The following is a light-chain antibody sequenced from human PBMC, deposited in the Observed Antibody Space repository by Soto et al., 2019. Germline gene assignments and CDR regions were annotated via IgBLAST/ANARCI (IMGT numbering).Light chain of an antibody. Sequence: EIVLTQSPATLSLSPGERATLSCRASQSLSSYLAWYQQRPGQAPRLLIYDASNRATGIPARFSGSGSGTDFTLTISRLEPEDFAVYYCQQRSSWPTFGQGTRLEIK. CDR2: DAS. CDR1: QSLSSY. J-gene: IGKJ5*01. V-gene: IGKV3-11*01. CDR3: QQRSSWPT.